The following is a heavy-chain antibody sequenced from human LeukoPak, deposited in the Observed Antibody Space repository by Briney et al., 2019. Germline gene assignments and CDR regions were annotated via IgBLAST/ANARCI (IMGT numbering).Heavy chain of an antibody. Sequence: PGGSLRLSCAASGFTFSSYSMNWVRQAPGKGLEWVSSISSSSSYIYYADSVKGRFTISRDNAKNSLYLQMNSLRAEDTAVYYCVRVGDYYDSGGYQGFDYWGQGTLVTVSS. CDR3: VRVGDYYDSGGYQGFDY. V-gene: IGHV3-21*01. D-gene: IGHD3-22*01. CDR1: GFTFSSYS. J-gene: IGHJ4*02. CDR2: ISSSSSYI.